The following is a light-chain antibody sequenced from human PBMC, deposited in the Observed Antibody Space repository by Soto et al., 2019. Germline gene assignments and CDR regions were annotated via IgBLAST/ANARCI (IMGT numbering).Light chain of an antibody. CDR1: QSISSY. CDR2: AAS. J-gene: IGKJ1*01. Sequence: DIQMTQSPSSLSASVGDRVTITCRASQSISSYLNWYQQKPGKAPKLLIYAASSLQSGVPSRFSGSGSGTDFTLTISSLHPEDFATYYCQQSYSTLTWTFGQGTKVDIK. V-gene: IGKV1-39*01. CDR3: QQSYSTLTWT.